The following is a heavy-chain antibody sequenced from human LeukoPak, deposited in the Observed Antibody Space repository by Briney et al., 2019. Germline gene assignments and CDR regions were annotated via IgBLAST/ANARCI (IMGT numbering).Heavy chain of an antibody. CDR3: ARAWNYYDSSGYYDY. V-gene: IGHV4-39*07. J-gene: IGHJ4*02. CDR2: IYYSGST. D-gene: IGHD3-22*01. CDR1: GGSISSSSYY. Sequence: KPSETLSLTCTVSGGSISSSSYYWGWIRQPPGKGLEWIGSIYYSGSTYYNPSLKSRVTISVDTSKNQFSLKLSSVTAADTAVYYCARAWNYYDSSGYYDYWGQGTLVIVSS.